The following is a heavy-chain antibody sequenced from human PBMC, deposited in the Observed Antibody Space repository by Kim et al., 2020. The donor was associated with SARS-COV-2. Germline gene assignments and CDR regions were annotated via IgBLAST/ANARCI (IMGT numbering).Heavy chain of an antibody. CDR1: GFTFSSYE. J-gene: IGHJ3*02. CDR2: ISSSGSTI. V-gene: IGHV3-48*03. CDR3: ARGKEWGLPLLAFDI. Sequence: GGSLRLSCAASGFTFSSYEMNWVRQAPGKGLEWVSYISSSGSTIYYADSVKGRFTISRDNAKNSLYLQMNSLRAEDTAVYYCARGKEWGLPLLAFDIWGQGTMVTVSS. D-gene: IGHD1-26*01.